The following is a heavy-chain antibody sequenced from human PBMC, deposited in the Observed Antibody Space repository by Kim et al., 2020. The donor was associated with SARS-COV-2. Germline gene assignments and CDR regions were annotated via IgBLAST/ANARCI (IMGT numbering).Heavy chain of an antibody. Sequence: SVKVSCKASGGTFSSYAISWVRQAPGQGLEWMGGIIPIFGTANYAQKFQGRVTITADESTSTAYMELSSLRSEETAVYYCARGAGLRLGELSTLYYYGMDVWGQGTTVTVSS. V-gene: IGHV1-69*13. CDR3: ARGAGLRLGELSTLYYYGMDV. CDR2: IIPIFGTA. CDR1: GGTFSSYA. J-gene: IGHJ6*02. D-gene: IGHD3-16*02.